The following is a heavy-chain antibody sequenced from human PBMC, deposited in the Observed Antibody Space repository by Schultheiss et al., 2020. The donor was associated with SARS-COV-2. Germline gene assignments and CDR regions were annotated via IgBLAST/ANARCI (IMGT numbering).Heavy chain of an antibody. V-gene: IGHV3-23*01. CDR1: GFTFSSYA. CDR2: ISGSGGST. CDR3: AKYYGSGDELRFDP. D-gene: IGHD3-10*01. J-gene: IGHJ5*02. Sequence: GGSLRLSCAASGFTFSSYAMSWVRQAPGKGLEWVSAISGSGGSTYYADSVKGRFTISRDNSKNTLYLQMNSLRAEDTAVYYCAKYYGSGDELRFDPWGQEPWSPSPQ.